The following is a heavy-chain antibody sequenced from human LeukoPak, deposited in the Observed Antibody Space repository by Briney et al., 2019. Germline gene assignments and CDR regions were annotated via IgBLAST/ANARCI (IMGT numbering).Heavy chain of an antibody. CDR2: ISYDGSNE. V-gene: IGHV3-30*04. D-gene: IGHD2-21*01. Sequence: GGSLRLSCAASGFTFSGFAMHWVRQAPGKGLEWVAVISYDGSNEYYADSVKGRFTISRDNSKNTLYLQMNSLRAEDTAVYYYARDPLGDSTYYFDYWGQGALVTVSS. J-gene: IGHJ4*02. CDR3: ARDPLGDSTYYFDY. CDR1: GFTFSGFA.